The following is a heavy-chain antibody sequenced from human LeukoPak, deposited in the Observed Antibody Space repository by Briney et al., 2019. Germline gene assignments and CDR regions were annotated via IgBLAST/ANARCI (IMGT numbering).Heavy chain of an antibody. CDR1: GFTFSSYG. CDR3: ARDFSGANAFDI. J-gene: IGHJ3*02. V-gene: IGHV3-30*02. Sequence: GGSLRLSCAAYGFTFSSYGMHWVRQAPGKGLEWVAFIRYDGSNKYYADSVKGRFTISRDNSKNTLYLQMNSLRAEDTAVYYCARDFSGANAFDIWGQGTMVTVSS. CDR2: IRYDGSNK. D-gene: IGHD3-10*01.